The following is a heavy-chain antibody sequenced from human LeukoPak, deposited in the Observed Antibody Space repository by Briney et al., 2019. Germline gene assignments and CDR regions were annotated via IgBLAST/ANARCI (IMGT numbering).Heavy chain of an antibody. V-gene: IGHV4-61*02. CDR1: GGSISSGSYY. Sequence: PSQTLSLTCTVSGGSISSGSYYWSWIRQPAGKGLEWIGRIYISGSTNYNPSLKSRVAISVDTSKNQFSLKLSSVTAADTAVYYCARSGTKYYYYYMDVWGKGTTVTVSS. J-gene: IGHJ6*03. CDR3: ARSGTKYYYYYMDV. CDR2: IYISGST.